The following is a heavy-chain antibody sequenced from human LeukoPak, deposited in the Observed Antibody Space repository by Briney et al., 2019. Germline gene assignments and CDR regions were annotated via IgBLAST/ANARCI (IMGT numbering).Heavy chain of an antibody. CDR3: EKADVYVWGSYRYDAFDY. CDR1: GFTFSSYS. D-gene: IGHD3-16*02. Sequence: WGSLRLSCAASGFTFSSYSMSWVRQAPGKGLEWVSAINGSGGTTYYPYLVRGRFTISRDYDKNTLYLQMNRLRVEDTDVYYCEKADVYVWGSYRYDAFDYWGQGTLVTVSS. CDR2: INGSGGTT. J-gene: IGHJ4*02. V-gene: IGHV3-23*01.